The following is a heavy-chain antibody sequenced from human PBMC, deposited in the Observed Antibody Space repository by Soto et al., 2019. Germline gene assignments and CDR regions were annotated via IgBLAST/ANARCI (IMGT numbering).Heavy chain of an antibody. CDR2: ITSSGATI. CDR1: GFTFSSYE. V-gene: IGHV3-48*03. Sequence: HLGGSLRLSCAASGFTFSSYEMNWVRQAPGKGLEWISYITSSGATIYYADSVKGRFTISRDNAKNALFLQMNSLRAEDSAIYYCARGNSPVNVHWGQGTLVTVSA. CDR3: ARGNSPVNVH. J-gene: IGHJ4*02. D-gene: IGHD3-16*02.